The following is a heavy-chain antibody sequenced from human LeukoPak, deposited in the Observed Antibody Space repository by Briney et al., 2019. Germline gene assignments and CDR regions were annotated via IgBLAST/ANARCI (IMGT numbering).Heavy chain of an antibody. J-gene: IGHJ4*02. CDR3: SRSLEY. V-gene: IGHV3-7*01. CDR1: GFPFSGYW. CDR2: TKQDGSEQ. Sequence: GGSLRLSCAASGFPFSGYWMDWVRQAPGKGMEWVANTKQDGSEQYYADSVKGRSTISRDNAKNALYLQVNSLRAEDTAVYYCSRSLEYWGQGALVTVSS.